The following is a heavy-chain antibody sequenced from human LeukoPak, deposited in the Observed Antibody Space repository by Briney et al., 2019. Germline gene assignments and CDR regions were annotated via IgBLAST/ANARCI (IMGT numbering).Heavy chain of an antibody. Sequence: PGVPLRLSCSASGFTLSSYAMQWARHARGKGLVYFSAISSNGGNRLYADSVKARFTISRDNSRNTLNLQMSSLRAEDTAVYYCVKFEYYYDRSGYYLRGNGFDIWGEGTMVTVSS. J-gene: IGHJ3*02. V-gene: IGHV3-64D*06. D-gene: IGHD3-22*01. CDR2: ISSNGGNR. CDR1: GFTLSSYA. CDR3: VKFEYYYDRSGYYLRGNGFDI.